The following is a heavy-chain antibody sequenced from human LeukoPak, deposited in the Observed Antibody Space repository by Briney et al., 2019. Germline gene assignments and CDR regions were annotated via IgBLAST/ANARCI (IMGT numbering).Heavy chain of an antibody. CDR3: ARLGPAACFDY. D-gene: IGHD2-2*01. CDR2: IYTSGST. CDR1: DGSISSYY. V-gene: IGHV4-4*07. J-gene: IGHJ4*02. Sequence: PSETLSLTCTVSDGSISSYYWSWIRQPAGKGLEWIGRIYTSGSTNYNPSLKSRVTMSVDTSKDQFSLKLSSVTAADTAVYYCARLGPAACFDYWGQGTLVTVSS.